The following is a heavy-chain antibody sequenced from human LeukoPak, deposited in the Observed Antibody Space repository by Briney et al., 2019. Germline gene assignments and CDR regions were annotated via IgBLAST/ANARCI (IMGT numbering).Heavy chain of an antibody. Sequence: GASVKVSCKASGGTFSSYAISWVRQAPGQGLEWMGGIIPIFGTANYAQKFQGRVTITADESTSTAYMELSSLRSEDTAVYYCARGARRYDFWSGFFDYWGQGTLVTVSS. D-gene: IGHD3-3*01. CDR1: GGTFSSYA. V-gene: IGHV1-69*13. CDR2: IIPIFGTA. CDR3: ARGARRYDFWSGFFDY. J-gene: IGHJ4*02.